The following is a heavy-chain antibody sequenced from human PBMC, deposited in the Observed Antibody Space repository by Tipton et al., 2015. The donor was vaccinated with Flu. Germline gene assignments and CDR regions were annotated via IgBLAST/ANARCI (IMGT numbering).Heavy chain of an antibody. CDR3: ARDNWGGVFDY. Sequence: TLSLTCTVSNDYLSDYYWNWIRQSPGKGLEWLGSIHYTGKTPHDPSLKSRVTMAVDTSKNQFFLNLTSVTAADTAVYFCARDNWGGVFDYWGQGTMVTVSS. CDR1: NDYLSDYY. V-gene: IGHV4-59*01. J-gene: IGHJ3*01. CDR2: IHYTGKT. D-gene: IGHD7-27*01.